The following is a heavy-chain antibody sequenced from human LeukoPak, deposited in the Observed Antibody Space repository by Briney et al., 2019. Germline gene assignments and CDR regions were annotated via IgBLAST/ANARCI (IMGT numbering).Heavy chain of an antibody. J-gene: IGHJ4*02. D-gene: IGHD4-17*01. V-gene: IGHV3-48*03. CDR2: ISSSGSTI. CDR1: GFTFSSYE. CDR3: ARDPDYGDPDY. Sequence: GGSLRLSCAASGFTFSSYEMNWVRQAPGKGLEWASYISSSGSTIYYADSVKGRFTISRDNAKNSLYLQMNSLRAEDTAVYYCARDPDYGDPDYWGQGTLVTVSS.